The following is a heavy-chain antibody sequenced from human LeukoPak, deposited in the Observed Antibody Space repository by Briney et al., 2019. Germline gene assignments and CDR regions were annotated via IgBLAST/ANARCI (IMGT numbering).Heavy chain of an antibody. CDR3: ARVGYFVYSGSYRWNFDY. Sequence: GGSLRLSCAASGFTLIEFWMTWVRQAPGKGLEWVASTNQDGREKYYVDSVKGRFTISRDNAKKSLYLEMHSLRAEDTAVYYCARVGYFVYSGSYRWNFDYWGQGTLVTVSS. V-gene: IGHV3-7*01. CDR1: GFTLIEFW. CDR2: TNQDGREK. D-gene: IGHD1-26*01. J-gene: IGHJ4*02.